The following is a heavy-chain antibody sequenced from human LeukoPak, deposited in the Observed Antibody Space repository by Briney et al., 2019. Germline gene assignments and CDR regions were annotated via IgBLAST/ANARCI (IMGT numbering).Heavy chain of an antibody. CDR2: LRDDGSNK. D-gene: IGHD3-22*01. Sequence: PPGGSLRLSCAASGFTFSSYGMHWVRQAPGKGLEWVAFLRDDGSNKYYADSVKDRFTISRDNSKNTMYLQMNSLRPEDTAVYYCARDLRLYDSSGYYFDYWGQGTLVTVSS. J-gene: IGHJ4*02. CDR3: ARDLRLYDSSGYYFDY. V-gene: IGHV3-30*02. CDR1: GFTFSSYG.